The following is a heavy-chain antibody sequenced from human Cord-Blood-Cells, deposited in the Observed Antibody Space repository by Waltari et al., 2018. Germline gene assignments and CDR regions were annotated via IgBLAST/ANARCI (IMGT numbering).Heavy chain of an antibody. J-gene: IGHJ3*02. Sequence: QVQLQQSGAGLLKPSETLSLTCPVYGGSFSGYYWGWIRQPPGKGLEWIGEIHHSGSTNYNPSLKSRVTISVDTSKNQFSLKLSSVTAADTAVYYCAGPRGDEDAFDIWGQGTMVTVSS. CDR2: IHHSGST. D-gene: IGHD3-10*01. CDR3: AGPRGDEDAFDI. CDR1: GGSFSGYY. V-gene: IGHV4-34*01.